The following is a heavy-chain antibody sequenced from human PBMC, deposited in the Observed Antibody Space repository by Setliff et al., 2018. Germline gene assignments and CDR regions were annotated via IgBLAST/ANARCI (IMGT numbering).Heavy chain of an antibody. CDR3: ARGEGCNDGICLYQFDF. CDR2: IYIGGSA. J-gene: IGHJ4*02. V-gene: IGHV4-4*07. D-gene: IGHD2-2*01. CDR1: GGSISSYY. Sequence: SSETLSLTCTVSGGSISSYYWSWIRQPAGKGLEWIGHIYIGGSANYNPSLKSRVTMSIDTSKNQFSLKLNSVTAADMAVYYCARGEGCNDGICLYQFDFWGQGTLVTVSS.